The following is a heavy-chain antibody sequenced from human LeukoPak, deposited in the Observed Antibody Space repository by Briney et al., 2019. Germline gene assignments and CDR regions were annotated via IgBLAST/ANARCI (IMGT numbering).Heavy chain of an antibody. J-gene: IGHJ3*02. Sequence: ASVKVSCKVSGYTLTELSMHWVRQAPGKGLEWVGGFDPEDGETIYAQKFQGRVTMTEDTSTDTAYMELSSLRSEDTAVYYCATDQLNLAATGAFDIWGQGTMVTVSS. CDR2: FDPEDGET. CDR1: GYTLTELS. D-gene: IGHD6-6*01. V-gene: IGHV1-24*01. CDR3: ATDQLNLAATGAFDI.